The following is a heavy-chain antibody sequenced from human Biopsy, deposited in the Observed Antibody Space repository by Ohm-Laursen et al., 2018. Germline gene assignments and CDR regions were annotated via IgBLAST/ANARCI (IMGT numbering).Heavy chain of an antibody. CDR3: ARRIPDYGSGSYFDAFDI. J-gene: IGHJ3*02. Sequence: SDTLSLTCPVSGGSISSSTYWWGWIRQPLEKGLDWIGSIYYSGSTYYNPSLKSRVTISVDTSKNQFSLKLSSVTAADTAVYYCARRIPDYGSGSYFDAFDIWGRGTMVTVSS. D-gene: IGHD3-10*01. V-gene: IGHV4-39*01. CDR1: GGSISSSTYW. CDR2: IYYSGST.